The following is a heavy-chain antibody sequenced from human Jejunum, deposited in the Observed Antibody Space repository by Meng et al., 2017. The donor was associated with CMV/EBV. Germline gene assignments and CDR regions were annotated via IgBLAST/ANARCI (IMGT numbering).Heavy chain of an antibody. Sequence: QVQLVQSGAEVKKPGASVTVSCETSGYRFASYGISWPRQAPGQGLEWMGWNSLYNGNTNYAQNLQGRVTMTTDTSTNSAYMELRNLRSDDTAVYYCARVAYGANYLDSWGQGTLVTVSS. CDR2: NSLYNGNT. V-gene: IGHV1-18*01. J-gene: IGHJ4*02. CDR1: GYRFASYG. CDR3: ARVAYGANYLDS. D-gene: IGHD4/OR15-4a*01.